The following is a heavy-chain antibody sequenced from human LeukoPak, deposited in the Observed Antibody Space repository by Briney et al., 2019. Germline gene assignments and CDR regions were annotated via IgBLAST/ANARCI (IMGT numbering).Heavy chain of an antibody. J-gene: IGHJ4*02. V-gene: IGHV4-59*01. CDR3: ASRSSIWSGYQDTLYYFDS. D-gene: IGHD3-3*01. CDR2: IYYSGST. CDR1: GGSISSYY. Sequence: SSETLSLTCTVSGGSISSYYWSWIRQPPGKRLEWIGHIYYSGSTNYNPSLKSRVTISVDTSKNQFSPKLSSVTAADTAVYYCASRSSIWSGYQDTLYYFDSWGQGTLVTVSS.